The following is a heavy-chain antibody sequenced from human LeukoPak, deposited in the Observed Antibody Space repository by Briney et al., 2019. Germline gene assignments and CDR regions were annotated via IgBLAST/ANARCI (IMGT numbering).Heavy chain of an antibody. CDR3: ARDANVVVPAVTSLWFDP. CDR2: IIPILGIA. CDR1: GGTFSSYA. J-gene: IGHJ5*02. D-gene: IGHD2-2*01. Sequence: GASVKVSCKASGGTFSSYAISWVRQAPGQGLEWMGRIIPILGIANYAQKFQGRVTITADKSTSTAYMELSSLRSEDTAVYYCARDANVVVPAVTSLWFDPWAREPWSPSPQ. V-gene: IGHV1-69*04.